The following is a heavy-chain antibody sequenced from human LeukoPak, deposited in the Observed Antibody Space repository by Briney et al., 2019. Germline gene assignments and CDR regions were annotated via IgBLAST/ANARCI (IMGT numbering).Heavy chain of an antibody. CDR3: ARCYYNSSGYYGFGY. CDR2: INHSGST. V-gene: IGHV4-34*01. CDR1: GGSFSGYY. Sequence: SETLSLTCAVYGGSFSGYYWSWIRQPPGKGLEWIGEINHSGSTNYNPSLKSRVTISVDTSKTQFSLKLSSVTAADTAVYYCARCYYNSSGYYGFGYWGQGTLVTVSS. D-gene: IGHD3-22*01. J-gene: IGHJ4*02.